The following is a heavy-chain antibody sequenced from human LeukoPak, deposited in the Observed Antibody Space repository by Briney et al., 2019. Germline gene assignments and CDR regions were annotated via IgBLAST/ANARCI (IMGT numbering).Heavy chain of an antibody. J-gene: IGHJ3*02. V-gene: IGHV1-69*13. CDR2: IIPIFGTA. D-gene: IGHD3-9*01. Sequence: GASVKVSCKASGGTFSIYAISWVRQAPGQGLEWMGGIIPIFGTANYAQKFQGRVTITADESTSTAYMELSSLRSEDTAVYYCARARDRYFDWLGGYDAFDIWGQGTMVTVSS. CDR3: ARARDRYFDWLGGYDAFDI. CDR1: GGTFSIYA.